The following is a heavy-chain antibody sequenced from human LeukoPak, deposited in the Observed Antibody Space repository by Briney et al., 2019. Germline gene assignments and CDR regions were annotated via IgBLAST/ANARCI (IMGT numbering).Heavy chain of an antibody. V-gene: IGHV3-15*01. CDR2: IKSKTDGGTT. Sequence: GGSLRLSCAASGFTFSNYDMNWVRQAPGKGLEWVGRIKSKTDGGTTDYAAPMKGRFTISRDDSKNTLYLQMNTLKTEDTAVYYCTASMEVSTYFDYWGQGTLVTVSS. J-gene: IGHJ4*02. CDR3: TASMEVSTYFDY. D-gene: IGHD5/OR15-5a*01. CDR1: GFTFSNYD.